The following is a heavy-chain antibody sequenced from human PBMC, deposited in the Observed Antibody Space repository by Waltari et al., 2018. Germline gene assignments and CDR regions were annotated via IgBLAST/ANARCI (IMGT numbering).Heavy chain of an antibody. Sequence: QVQLVQSGAEVKKPGSSVKVSCKASGGTFSSYAISWVRQAPGQGLEWMGGINPICGRANYAQKFQGRVTITADESTSTAYMELSSLRSEDTAVYYCARVREMATIEWFDPWGQGTLVTVSS. CDR3: ARVREMATIEWFDP. D-gene: IGHD5-12*01. V-gene: IGHV1-69*12. CDR2: INPICGRA. CDR1: GGTFSSYA. J-gene: IGHJ5*02.